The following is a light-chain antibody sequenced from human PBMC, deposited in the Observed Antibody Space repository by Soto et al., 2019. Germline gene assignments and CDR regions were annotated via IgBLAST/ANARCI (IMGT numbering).Light chain of an antibody. CDR3: QHYKSYST. CDR2: KAS. V-gene: IGKV1-5*03. Sequence: DIQMTQSPSTLSASVGDRVTITCRASQSISSWLAWYQQKPRKAPKLLIYKASSLESGVPSRFSGSGSRTEFTLTISSLQPDDFATYYCQHYKSYSTFGQGTKVDIK. J-gene: IGKJ1*01. CDR1: QSISSW.